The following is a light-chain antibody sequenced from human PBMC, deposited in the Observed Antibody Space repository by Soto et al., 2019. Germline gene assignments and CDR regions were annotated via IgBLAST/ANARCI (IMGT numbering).Light chain of an antibody. Sequence: QSVLTQPPSVSGAPGQRVTISCAGSSSNIGAGYEVHWYQQFPGRAPNLLIYGNSNRPSGVPDRFSGSKSGTSASLAITGLQAEDEADYYCQSFDNTLSGSKVFGGGTKLTVL. CDR3: QSFDNTLSGSKV. V-gene: IGLV1-40*01. J-gene: IGLJ2*01. CDR2: GNS. CDR1: SSNIGAGYE.